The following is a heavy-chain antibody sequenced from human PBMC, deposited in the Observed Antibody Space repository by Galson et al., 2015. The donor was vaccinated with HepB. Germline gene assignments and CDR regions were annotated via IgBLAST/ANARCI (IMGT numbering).Heavy chain of an antibody. CDR3: AKELFSPYELGMVYYDYRGMDV. D-gene: IGHD7-27*01. CDR2: ISYDGTNQ. Sequence: SLRLSCAASGFTFSSHAMHWVRQAPGKGLECVALISYDGTNQYYADSVKGRFTISRDNSKNTLFLQMNSLRPEDTAVYYCAKELFSPYELGMVYYDYRGMDVWGQGTTVTVSS. J-gene: IGHJ6*02. V-gene: IGHV3-30*18. CDR1: GFTFSSHA.